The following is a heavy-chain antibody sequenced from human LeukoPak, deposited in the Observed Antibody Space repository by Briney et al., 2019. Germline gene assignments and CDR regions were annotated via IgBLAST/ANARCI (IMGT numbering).Heavy chain of an antibody. CDR3: ARDKGVDFWSGQPGYYYYGMDV. Sequence: SVKVSCKASGGTFSSYAISWVRQAPGQGLEWMGGIIPIFGTANYAQKFQGRVTITADESTSTAYMELSGLRSEDTAVYYCARDKGVDFWSGQPGYYYYGMDVWGQGTTVTVSS. CDR2: IIPIFGTA. J-gene: IGHJ6*02. D-gene: IGHD3-3*01. CDR1: GGTFSSYA. V-gene: IGHV1-69*13.